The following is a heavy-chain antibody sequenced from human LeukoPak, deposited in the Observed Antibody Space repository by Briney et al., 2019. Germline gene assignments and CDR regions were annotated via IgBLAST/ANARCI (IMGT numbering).Heavy chain of an antibody. V-gene: IGHV3-30-3*01. CDR1: GFTFSSYA. D-gene: IGHD1-26*01. CDR3: AKDRTVGASYWYFDL. J-gene: IGHJ2*01. Sequence: HPGRSLRLSCAASGFTFSSYAMHWVRQAPGKGLEWVAVISYDGSNKYYADSVKGRFTISRDNSKNTLYLQMNSLRAEDTAVYYCAKDRTVGASYWYFDLWGRGTLVTVSS. CDR2: ISYDGSNK.